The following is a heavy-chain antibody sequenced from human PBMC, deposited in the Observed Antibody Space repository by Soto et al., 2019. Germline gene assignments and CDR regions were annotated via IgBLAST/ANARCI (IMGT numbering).Heavy chain of an antibody. V-gene: IGHV1-69*13. CDR1: GGTFSSYA. Sequence: ASVKVSCKASGGTFSSYAISWVRQAPGQGLEWMGGIIPIFGTANYAQKFQGRVTITADESTSTAYMELSSLRSEDTAVYYCARAWFLEWQNEQIMEVWGQGTTVTVSS. CDR3: ARAWFLEWQNEQIMEV. CDR2: IIPIFGTA. J-gene: IGHJ6*02. D-gene: IGHD3-3*01.